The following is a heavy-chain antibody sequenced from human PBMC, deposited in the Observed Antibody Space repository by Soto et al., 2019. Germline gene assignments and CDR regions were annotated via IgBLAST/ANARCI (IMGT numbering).Heavy chain of an antibody. CDR2: IDPSDSYT. CDR3: ARRTHDRITMVRGVITDYYYYGMDV. J-gene: IGHJ6*02. D-gene: IGHD3-10*01. CDR1: GYSFTSYW. V-gene: IGHV5-10-1*01. Sequence: PGECLKISCKGSGYSFTSYWISWVRQMPGKGLEWMGRIDPSDSYTNYSPSFQGHVTISADKSIRTAYLQWSSLKASDTAMYYCARRTHDRITMVRGVITDYYYYGMDVWGQGTTVTVSS.